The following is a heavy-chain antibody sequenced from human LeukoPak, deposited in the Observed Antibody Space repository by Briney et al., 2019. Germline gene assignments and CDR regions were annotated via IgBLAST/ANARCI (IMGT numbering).Heavy chain of an antibody. J-gene: IGHJ4*02. CDR2: ISYDGSNK. CDR1: GFTFSSYA. CDR3: ARDLPQLGALDY. Sequence: GGSLKLSCAASGFTFSSYAMHWVRQAPGKGLEWVAVISYDGSNKYYADSVKGRFTISRDNSKNTLYLQMNSLRAEDTAVYYCARDLPQLGALDYWGQGTLVTVSS. V-gene: IGHV3-30-3*01. D-gene: IGHD1-26*01.